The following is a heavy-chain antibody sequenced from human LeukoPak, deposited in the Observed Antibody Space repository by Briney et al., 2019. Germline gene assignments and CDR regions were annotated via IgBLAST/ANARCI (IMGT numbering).Heavy chain of an antibody. CDR3: ARDPEWPPTPPIDGFDI. J-gene: IGHJ3*02. CDR2: INVDGSDR. V-gene: IGHV3-74*03. Sequence: PGGSLRLSCAVSGFAFRDHWMHWVRQAPGKGLVWVPGINVDGSDRKYADSVKGRFTISRDNAKNTMYLQMNSLRAEDTAVYYCARDPEWPPTPPIDGFDIWGQGTMVTVSS. D-gene: IGHD2-15*01. CDR1: GFAFRDHW.